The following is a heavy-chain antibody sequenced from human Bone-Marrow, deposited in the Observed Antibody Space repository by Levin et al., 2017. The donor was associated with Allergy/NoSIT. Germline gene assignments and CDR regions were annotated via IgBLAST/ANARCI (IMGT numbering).Heavy chain of an antibody. Sequence: GGSLRLSCKASGSNFTNYWIGWVRQVPGKGLEWMGIIYPGDSDTKYSPSFQGQVTISVDKSISTAYLQWSSLRASDTALYYCAREVAGTTTYYYYGMDVWGQGTTVTVSS. V-gene: IGHV5-51*01. D-gene: IGHD6-19*01. CDR1: GSNFTNYW. CDR2: IYPGDSDT. J-gene: IGHJ6*01. CDR3: AREVAGTTTYYYYGMDV.